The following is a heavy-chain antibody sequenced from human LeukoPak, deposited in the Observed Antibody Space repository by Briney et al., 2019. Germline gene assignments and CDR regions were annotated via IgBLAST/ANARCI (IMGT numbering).Heavy chain of an antibody. V-gene: IGHV3-NL1*01. J-gene: IGHJ6*03. D-gene: IGHD6-13*01. CDR3: AKGLIGAAGISVNYYYYYYMDV. Sequence: GGSLRLSRAGSGFTFSNYGFHWVRQAPGKGLEWVSVIYSGGSTYYADSVKGRFTISRDNSKNTLYLQMNSLRAEDTAVYYCAKGLIGAAGISVNYYYYYYMDVWGKGTTVTVSS. CDR2: IYSGGST. CDR1: GFTFSNYG.